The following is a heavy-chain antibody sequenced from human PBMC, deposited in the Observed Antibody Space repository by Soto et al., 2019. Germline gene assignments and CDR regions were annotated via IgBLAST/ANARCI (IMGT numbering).Heavy chain of an antibody. D-gene: IGHD3-3*01. J-gene: IGHJ5*02. V-gene: IGHV1-69*13. CDR1: GGTFSSYA. Sequence: GASVKVSCKASGGTFSSYAISWVRQAPGQGLEWMGGIIPIFGTANYAQKFQGRVTITADESTSTAYMELSSLRSEDTAVYYCARGPPPPSRYYDFWSGRNLDPWGQGTLVTVSS. CDR2: IIPIFGTA. CDR3: ARGPPPPSRYYDFWSGRNLDP.